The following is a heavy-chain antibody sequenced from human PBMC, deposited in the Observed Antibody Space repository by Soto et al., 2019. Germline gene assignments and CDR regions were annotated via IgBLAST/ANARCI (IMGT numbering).Heavy chain of an antibody. Sequence: QVQLVESGGGVVQPGRSLRLSCAASGFTFSSYAMHWVRQAPGKGLEWVAVISYDGSNKYYADSVKGRFTISRDNSKNTLYLQMNRLSAEDTAVYYCARARGSSGGTGAFDYWGQGTLVTVSS. CDR2: ISYDGSNK. J-gene: IGHJ4*02. D-gene: IGHD6-19*01. CDR3: ARARGSSGGTGAFDY. V-gene: IGHV3-30-3*01. CDR1: GFTFSSYA.